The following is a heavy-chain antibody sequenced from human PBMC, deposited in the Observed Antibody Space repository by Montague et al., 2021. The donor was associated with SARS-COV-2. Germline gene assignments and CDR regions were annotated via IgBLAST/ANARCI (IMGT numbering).Heavy chain of an antibody. J-gene: IGHJ4*02. CDR2: TYYRSKWYN. Sequence: CAISGDSVSSNSAAWNWIRQSPSRGLEWLGRTYYRSKWYNDYAVSVKSRITINPDTSKNQFSLQLNSVTPEDTAVYYCARDGGLSSVSWYLGYFDYWGQGTLVTVSS. CDR1: GDSVSSNSAA. CDR3: ARDGGLSSVSWYLGYFDY. V-gene: IGHV6-1*01. D-gene: IGHD6-13*01.